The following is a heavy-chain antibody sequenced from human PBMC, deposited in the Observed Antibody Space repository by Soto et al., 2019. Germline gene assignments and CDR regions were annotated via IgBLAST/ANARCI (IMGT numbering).Heavy chain of an antibody. D-gene: IGHD4-17*01. CDR1: GGSISSSSYY. V-gene: IGHV4-39*01. J-gene: IGHJ3*02. CDR2: IYYSGST. Sequence: SETLSLTCTVSGGSISSSSYYWGWIRQPPGKGLEWIGSIYYSGSTYYNPSLKSRVTISVDTSKNQFSLKLSSVTAADTAVYYCARRTTVVTPLVAFDIWGQGTMVTVSS. CDR3: ARRTTVVTPLVAFDI.